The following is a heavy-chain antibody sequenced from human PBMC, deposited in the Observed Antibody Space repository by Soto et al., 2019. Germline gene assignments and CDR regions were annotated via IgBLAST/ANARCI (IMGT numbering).Heavy chain of an antibody. V-gene: IGHV1-24*01. CDR2: FDPEDGET. Sequence: ASVKVSCKVSGYTLTELSMHWVRQAPGKGLEWMGGFDPEDGETIYAQKFQGRVTMTEDTSTDTAYMELSSLRSEDTAVYYCATDLSGYSYGLAAPWGQGTPVTGSS. D-gene: IGHD5-18*01. J-gene: IGHJ5*02. CDR1: GYTLTELS. CDR3: ATDLSGYSYGLAAP.